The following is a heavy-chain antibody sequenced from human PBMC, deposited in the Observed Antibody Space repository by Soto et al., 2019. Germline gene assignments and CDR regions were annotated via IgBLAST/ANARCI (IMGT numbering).Heavy chain of an antibody. D-gene: IGHD1-26*01. CDR3: AKGFFEGATTSPFES. V-gene: IGHV3-30*18. CDR1: GFTFDNYG. J-gene: IGHJ4*02. CDR2: ISYDGKNQ. Sequence: VRLVQSGGGVVQPGRALTLACVASGFTFDNYGMHWVRQAPGQGLDWVAVISYDGKNQYYEGSVKGRFTISRDNSRNTLYLQMNNLRPEDTGVYYCAKGFFEGATTSPFESWGQGTLVAVST.